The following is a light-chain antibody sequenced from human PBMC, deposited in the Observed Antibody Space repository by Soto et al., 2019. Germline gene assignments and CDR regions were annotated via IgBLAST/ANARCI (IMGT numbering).Light chain of an antibody. J-gene: IGKJ1*01. CDR2: GAS. V-gene: IGKV3-15*01. Sequence: EIVMTQSPSTLSVSAGERATLSCRASQSVSSNLAWYQQKPGQVPRLLIYGASTRATGIPARFSGSGSGTEFTLTISSLQSEDFAVYYCQHYNNWTRTFGQGTKVEIK. CDR1: QSVSSN. CDR3: QHYNNWTRT.